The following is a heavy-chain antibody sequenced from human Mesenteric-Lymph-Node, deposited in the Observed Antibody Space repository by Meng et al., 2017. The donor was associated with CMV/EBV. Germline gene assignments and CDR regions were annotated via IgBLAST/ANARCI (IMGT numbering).Heavy chain of an antibody. CDR1: GGSFSGYY. Sequence: QVPPQQWGAGLLKPSETLSLTCAVYGGSFSGYYWSWIRQPPGKGLEWIGETNHSGSTNYNPSLKSRVTISVDTSKNQFSLKLSSVTAADTAVYYCARHQRWLKSEGGFNYWGQGTLVTVSS. CDR2: TNHSGST. V-gene: IGHV4-34*01. CDR3: ARHQRWLKSEGGFNY. D-gene: IGHD4-23*01. J-gene: IGHJ4*02.